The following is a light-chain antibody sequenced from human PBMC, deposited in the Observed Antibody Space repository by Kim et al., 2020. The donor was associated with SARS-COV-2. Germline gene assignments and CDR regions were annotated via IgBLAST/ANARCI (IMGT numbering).Light chain of an antibody. V-gene: IGLV4-69*01. CDR3: QTWGTATVV. J-gene: IGLJ2*01. CDR2: VNSDGSH. CDR1: SGHSSFA. Sequence: ASVQLTCTLSSGHSSFAIAWHQQQPEKGPRFLMKVNSDGSHSKGEGIPDRFSDSSSGAERYITISSLQSEDEADYYCQTWGTATVVFGGGTK.